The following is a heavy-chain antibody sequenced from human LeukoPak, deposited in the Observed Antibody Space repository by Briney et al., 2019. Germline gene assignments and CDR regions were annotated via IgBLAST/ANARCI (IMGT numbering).Heavy chain of an antibody. J-gene: IGHJ4*02. V-gene: IGHV3-33*01. CDR3: ATQRSGWHYFDY. Sequence: QPGRSLRLSCAASGFAFSSYGMHWVRQAPGKGLEWVAVIWYDGSNKYYADSVKGRFTISRDNSKNTLFLQMNSLRAEDTAVYYCATQRSGWHYFDYWGQGTLVTVSS. D-gene: IGHD6-19*01. CDR2: IWYDGSNK. CDR1: GFAFSSYG.